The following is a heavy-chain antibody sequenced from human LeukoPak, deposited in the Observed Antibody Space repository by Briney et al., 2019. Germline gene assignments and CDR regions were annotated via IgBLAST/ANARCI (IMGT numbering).Heavy chain of an antibody. D-gene: IGHD6-19*01. CDR2: IKQDGSEK. Sequence: GGSLGLSCAASGFTFSSYWMSWVRQAPGKGLEWVANIKQDGSEKYYVDSVKGRFTIPRDNAKNSLYLQMNSLRAEDTAVYYCARDPYSSGWPSYYYYGMDVWGQGTTVTVPS. V-gene: IGHV3-7*01. CDR1: GFTFSSYW. J-gene: IGHJ6*02. CDR3: ARDPYSSGWPSYYYYGMDV.